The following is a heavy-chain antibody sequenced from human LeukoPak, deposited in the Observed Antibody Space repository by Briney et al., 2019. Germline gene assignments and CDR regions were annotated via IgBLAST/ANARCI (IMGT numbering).Heavy chain of an antibody. CDR1: GYTFTSYA. CDR2: MNPNSGNT. CDR3: ARRGTIGYYYYMDV. V-gene: IGHV1-8*03. D-gene: IGHD3-16*01. Sequence: ASVKVSCKASGYTFTSYAMNWVRQAPGQGLEWMGWMNPNSGNTGYAQKFQGRVTITRNTSISTAYMELSSLRSEDTAVYYCARRGTIGYYYYMDVWGKGTTVTVSS. J-gene: IGHJ6*03.